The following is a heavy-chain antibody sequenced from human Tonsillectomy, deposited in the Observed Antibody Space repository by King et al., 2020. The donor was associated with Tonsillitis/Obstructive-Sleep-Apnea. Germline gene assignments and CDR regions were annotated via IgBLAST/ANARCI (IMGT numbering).Heavy chain of an antibody. V-gene: IGHV5-10-1*03. CDR3: ARSTTRLHPMPPLSFDP. D-gene: IGHD2-2*01. CDR1: GYSFTSYW. J-gene: IGHJ5*02. CDR2: IDPSDSYT. Sequence: VQLVESGAEVKKPGESLRISCKGSGYSFTSYWISWVRQMPGKGLEWMGRIDPSDSYTNYSPSFQGHVTISADKSISTAYLQWSSLKASDNDMYYCARSTTRLHPMPPLSFDPWGQGTLVTVSS.